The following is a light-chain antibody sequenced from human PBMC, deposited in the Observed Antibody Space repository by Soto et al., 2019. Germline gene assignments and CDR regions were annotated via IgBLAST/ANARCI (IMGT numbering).Light chain of an antibody. J-gene: IGKJ3*01. V-gene: IGKV3-20*01. Sequence: EVMLSQSPATLSLSTGERATLSCRASQSVSSYLAWYQQKPGQAPRLLIYGASSRATGIPDRFSGSGSGTDFTLTISSLEPEDFAVYYCQQYGSSFTFGPGTKVDI. CDR1: QSVSSY. CDR3: QQYGSSFT. CDR2: GAS.